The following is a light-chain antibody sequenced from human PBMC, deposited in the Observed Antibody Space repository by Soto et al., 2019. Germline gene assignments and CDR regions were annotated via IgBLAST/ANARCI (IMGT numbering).Light chain of an antibody. CDR3: QQYNSYSET. CDR1: QSISSW. J-gene: IGKJ1*01. CDR2: KAS. V-gene: IGKV1-5*03. Sequence: DIQMTQSPSTLSASVGDRVTITCRASQSISSWLAWYQQKPGKAPKLLIYKASSLESGVPSRFSGSGSGTDFTLTISSLQPDDFATYYCQQYNSYSETFGQGTKVEIQ.